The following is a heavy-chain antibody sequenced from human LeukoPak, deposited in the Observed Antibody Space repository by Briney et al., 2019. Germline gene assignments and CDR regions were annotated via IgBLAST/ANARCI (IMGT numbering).Heavy chain of an antibody. CDR1: GFTFSSYA. J-gene: IGHJ4*02. V-gene: IGHV3-30*04. Sequence: GGSLRLSCAASGFTFSSYAMHWVRQAPGKGLEWVAVISFDGSNKYYADSVKGRFTISRDNSKNTLYLQMNSLRAEDTAVYYCAKDSYYDYVWGSYRYTNQLDYWGQGTLVTVSS. D-gene: IGHD3-16*02. CDR2: ISFDGSNK. CDR3: AKDSYYDYVWGSYRYTNQLDY.